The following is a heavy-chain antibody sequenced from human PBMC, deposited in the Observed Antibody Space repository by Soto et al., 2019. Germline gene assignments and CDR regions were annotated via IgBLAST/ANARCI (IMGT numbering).Heavy chain of an antibody. Sequence: ASVKVSCKTSGYTFSNYGITWVRQAPGQPLXWLXXXXLXSXGXXXXXXFQGRVSMTTDTSTTTAYMELRSLRSDDTAVYYCARVVPGAEAWFGPWGQGTLVTV. J-gene: IGHJ5*02. CDR3: ARVVPGAEAWFGP. V-gene: IGHV1-18*01. CDR2: XXLXSXGX. CDR1: GYTFSNYG. D-gene: IGHD2-2*01.